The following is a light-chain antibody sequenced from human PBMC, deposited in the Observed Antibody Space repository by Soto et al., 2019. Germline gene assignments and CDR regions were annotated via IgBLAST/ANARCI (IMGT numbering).Light chain of an antibody. J-gene: IGLJ3*02. CDR3: AAWDDSLSGVV. V-gene: IGLV1-47*01. Sequence: QTVLTQPPSASGTPGQTVTISCSGRFSNIGSNFIYWYQQLPGTAPKLLIYRNNERPSAVPDRFSASKSGTSASLAISGLRSEDEADYHCAAWDDSLSGVVFGGGTKLTVL. CDR1: FSNIGSNF. CDR2: RNN.